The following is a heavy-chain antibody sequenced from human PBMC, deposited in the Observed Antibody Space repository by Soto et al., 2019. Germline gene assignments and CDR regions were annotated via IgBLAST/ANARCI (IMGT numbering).Heavy chain of an antibody. CDR2: IIPIFGTA. Sequence: QVQLVQSGAEVKKPGSSVKVSCKASGGNFASYAIFWVRQAPGQGLEWMGGIIPIFGTATYAQKFQGRVTIKADKPTNTAYMERNSLRFEDTAVYYCARSEGGYFYGMDVWGQGTTVTVSS. CDR3: ARSEGGYFYGMDV. D-gene: IGHD3-9*01. CDR1: GGNFASYA. J-gene: IGHJ6*02. V-gene: IGHV1-69*06.